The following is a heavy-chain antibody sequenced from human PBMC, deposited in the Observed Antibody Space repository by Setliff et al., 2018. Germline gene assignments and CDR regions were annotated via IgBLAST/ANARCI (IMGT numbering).Heavy chain of an antibody. CDR3: ARLSTDYGDYESLNYFDY. CDR2: IYPGDSDT. D-gene: IGHD4-17*01. V-gene: IGHV5-51*01. Sequence: GASLKLSCKGSGYSFTSYWIGWVRQMPGKGLEWMGIIYPGDSDTRYSPSFQDQVTISADKSISTAYLQWSSLKASDTAMYYCARLSTDYGDYESLNYFDYWGQGTRVTSPQ. CDR1: GYSFTSYW. J-gene: IGHJ4*02.